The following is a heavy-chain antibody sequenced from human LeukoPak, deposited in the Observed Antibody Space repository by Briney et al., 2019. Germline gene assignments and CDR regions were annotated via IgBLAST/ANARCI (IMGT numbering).Heavy chain of an antibody. CDR1: GYTFTSYG. CDR3: ATPRGYSSSWYYY. Sequence: ASVKVSCKASGYTFTSYGISWVRQAPGQGLEWMGGIIPIFGTANYAQKFQGRVTITADKSTSTAYMELSSLRSEDTAVYYCATPRGYSSSWYYYWGQGTLVTVSS. V-gene: IGHV1-69*06. CDR2: IIPIFGTA. D-gene: IGHD6-13*01. J-gene: IGHJ4*02.